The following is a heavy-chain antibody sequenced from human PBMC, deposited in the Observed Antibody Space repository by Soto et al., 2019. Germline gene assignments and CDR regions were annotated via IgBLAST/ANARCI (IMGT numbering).Heavy chain of an antibody. Sequence: EVQLVESGGGLVQPGGSLRLSCAASGFTFSSYSMNWVRQAPGKGLEWVSYISSSSSTIYYADSVKGRFTISRDNAKNSLYLQMNSLRAEDTAVYYCASEYYDFWSGYETFDYWGQGTLVTVSS. CDR3: ASEYYDFWSGYETFDY. V-gene: IGHV3-48*01. J-gene: IGHJ4*02. D-gene: IGHD3-3*01. CDR2: ISSSSSTI. CDR1: GFTFSSYS.